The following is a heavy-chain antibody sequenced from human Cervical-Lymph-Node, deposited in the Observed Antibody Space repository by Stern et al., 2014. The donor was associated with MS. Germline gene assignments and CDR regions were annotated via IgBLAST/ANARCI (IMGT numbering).Heavy chain of an antibody. D-gene: IGHD6-19*01. CDR3: ARGGSGWPFDH. CDR2: ISPYNGNT. V-gene: IGHV1-18*01. CDR1: GYSFTIYG. J-gene: IGHJ4*02. Sequence: QVQLEQSGAEVKKPGASVKVSCKASGYSFTIYGISWVRQAPGQGLEWMGWISPYNGNTNYVQKLQGRVTMTIDTSTSTAYMELGNLRSDDTAVYYCARGGSGWPFDHWGQGTLVTVSS.